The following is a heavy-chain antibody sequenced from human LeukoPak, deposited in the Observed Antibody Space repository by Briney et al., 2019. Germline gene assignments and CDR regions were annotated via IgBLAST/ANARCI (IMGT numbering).Heavy chain of an antibody. V-gene: IGHV4-34*01. J-gene: IGHJ6*02. D-gene: IGHD3-10*01. CDR2: INHSGST. Sequence: SETLSLTCAVYGGSFSGYYWSWIRQPPGKGLEWIGEINHSGSTNYNPSLKSRVTISVDTSKNQFSLKPSSVTAADTAVYYCARGELWFGELLSSLRYYYGMDVWGQETTVTVSS. CDR1: GGSFSGYY. CDR3: ARGELWFGELLSSLRYYYGMDV.